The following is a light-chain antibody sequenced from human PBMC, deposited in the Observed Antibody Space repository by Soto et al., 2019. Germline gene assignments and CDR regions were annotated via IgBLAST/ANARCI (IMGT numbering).Light chain of an antibody. CDR3: LQALETPYT. J-gene: IGKJ2*01. Sequence: EIVMTQSPLSLSVPPGEPASISCRSSQRLLQSNGNIFLEWYLQKPGQPPQLLIYLGFNRASGVPDRFSGSESGTDFTLKISRVEAEDVGVYYCLQALETPYTFGQGTKLEIK. CDR1: QRLLQSNGNIF. V-gene: IGKV2-28*01. CDR2: LGF.